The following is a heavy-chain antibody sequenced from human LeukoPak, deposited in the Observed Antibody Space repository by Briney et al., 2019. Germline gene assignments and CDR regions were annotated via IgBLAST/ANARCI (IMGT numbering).Heavy chain of an antibody. Sequence: GGSLRLSCGASGFTFSNYGMHWVRQAPGKGLEWVAFIRYDGNNKYYAASVKGRFTISRDNSKNTLYLQMNSLRAEDTAVYYCAKDSPRKTIVGTTTRGVNDYWGQGTLVTVSS. J-gene: IGHJ4*02. D-gene: IGHD1-26*01. CDR3: AKDSPRKTIVGTTTRGVNDY. V-gene: IGHV3-30*02. CDR2: IRYDGNNK. CDR1: GFTFSNYG.